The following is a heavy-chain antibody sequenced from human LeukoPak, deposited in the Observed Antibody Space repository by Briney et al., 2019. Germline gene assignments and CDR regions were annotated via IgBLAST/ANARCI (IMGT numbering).Heavy chain of an antibody. CDR3: ARGVVSTGIGWLDP. D-gene: IGHD2-2*01. V-gene: IGHV4-4*07. J-gene: IGHJ5*02. CDR2: IYTSGST. CDR1: RGFTSSYS. Sequence: SETLSLTCTVSRGFTSSYSWSRIRQDAGKELEGVGRIYTSGSTNYNPSLKSPVTMSVDTSKNQFSLNLSCVSAADRAVYYCARGVVSTGIGWLDPWGQGTLVTVSS.